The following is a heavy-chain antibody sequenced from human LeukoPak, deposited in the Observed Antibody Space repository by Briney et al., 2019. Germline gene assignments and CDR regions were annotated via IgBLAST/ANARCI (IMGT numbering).Heavy chain of an antibody. J-gene: IGHJ5*02. CDR3: ARDQVVVVPAAMNWFDP. CDR1: GYTFTGYY. Sequence: ASVKVSCKASGYTFTGYYMHWVRQAPGHGLGWMGWINPNSGGTNYAQKFQGRVTMTRDTSISTAYMELSRLRSDDTAVYYCARDQVVVVPAAMNWFDPWGQGTLVTVSS. V-gene: IGHV1-2*02. CDR2: INPNSGGT. D-gene: IGHD2-2*01.